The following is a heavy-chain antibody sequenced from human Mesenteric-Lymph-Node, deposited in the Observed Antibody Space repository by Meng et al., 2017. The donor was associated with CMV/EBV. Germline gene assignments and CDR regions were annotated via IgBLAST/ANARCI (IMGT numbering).Heavy chain of an antibody. D-gene: IGHD3-10*01. CDR1: GFSFSSYA. J-gene: IGHJ4*02. Sequence: GGSLRLSCEASGFSFSSYAMGWVRQAPGKGLEWVSSISGNGDSAYYADSVKGRFTISRDNSKNTVYLQMNGLRAEDTAVYYCAKDGSGSYSWSDYWGQGTLVTVSS. CDR3: AKDGSGSYSWSDY. V-gene: IGHV3-23*01. CDR2: ISGNGDSA.